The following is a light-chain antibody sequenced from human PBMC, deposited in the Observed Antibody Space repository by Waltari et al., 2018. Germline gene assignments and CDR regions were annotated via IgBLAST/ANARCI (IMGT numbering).Light chain of an antibody. J-gene: IGLJ1*01. Sequence: QSALTQPPSVSGSPGQSVTLSCTGTSSDVGSYNRVAWYQQPPGTAPKLMIYEVSNRPSGFPDRFSGSKSGNTASLTISGLQAEDEADYYCSLYTSSSSYVFGTGTKLTVL. CDR2: EVS. CDR3: SLYTSSSSYV. CDR1: SSDVGSYNR. V-gene: IGLV2-18*01.